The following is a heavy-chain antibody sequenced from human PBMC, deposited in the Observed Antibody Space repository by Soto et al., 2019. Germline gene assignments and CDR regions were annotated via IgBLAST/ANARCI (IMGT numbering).Heavy chain of an antibody. CDR1: GFSLSSDRMG. CDR2: IFSNDEE. J-gene: IGHJ4*02. D-gene: IGHD1-26*01. Sequence: QVTLKESGPVLVKPTETLTLTCAVSGFSLSSDRMGVSWIRQPPGKALEWLAHIFSNDEESYSTSLESRLTISKDTSKSQVVLTMTNMDPVDTATYYCARTRQWDGDQLYDYWGQGTLVTVSS. CDR3: ARTRQWDGDQLYDY. V-gene: IGHV2-26*01.